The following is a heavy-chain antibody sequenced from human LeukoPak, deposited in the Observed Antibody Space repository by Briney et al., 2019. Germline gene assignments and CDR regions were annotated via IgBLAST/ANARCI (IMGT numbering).Heavy chain of an antibody. D-gene: IGHD2-2*01. Sequence: PSETLSLTCAVYGGSFSGYYWSWIRQPPGKGLEWIGEINHSGSTNYNPSLKSRVTISVDTSKNQFSLKLSSVTAADTAVYYCARGPVVPAAMAYGMDVWGKGTTVTVSS. CDR3: ARGPVVPAAMAYGMDV. CDR2: INHSGST. CDR1: GGSFSGYY. J-gene: IGHJ6*04. V-gene: IGHV4-34*01.